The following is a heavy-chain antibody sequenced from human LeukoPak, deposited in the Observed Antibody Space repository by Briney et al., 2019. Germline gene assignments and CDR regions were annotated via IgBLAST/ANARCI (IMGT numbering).Heavy chain of an antibody. D-gene: IGHD3-3*01. CDR3: ARGPQQDYDFWSGYYTDYYYYMDV. J-gene: IGHJ6*03. Sequence: SETLSLTCTVSGYSISSGYYWGWIRPPPGKGLEWIGSIYHSGSTYYNPSVKSRVTISVDTSKNQFSLKLSSVTAADTAVYYCARGPQQDYDFWSGYYTDYYYYMDVWGKGTTVTVSS. V-gene: IGHV4-38-2*02. CDR1: GYSISSGYY. CDR2: IYHSGST.